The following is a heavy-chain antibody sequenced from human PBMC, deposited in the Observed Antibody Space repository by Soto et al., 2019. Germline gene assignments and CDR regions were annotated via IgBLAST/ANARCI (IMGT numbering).Heavy chain of an antibody. J-gene: IGHJ4*02. CDR2: IGHLETT. V-gene: IGHV4-30-2*06. CDR1: VFAMTYFCYS. Sequence: PSETLSRTCSFSVFAMTYFCYSLSLIRQSPEKGLEWLGYIGHLETTYYNPSFKSRLSLSIDRTRNQFSLSLSSMTAADKAVYYCDRGGGNEYFEFWGKGIKVTVSS. CDR3: DRGGGNEYFEF. D-gene: IGHD2-15*01.